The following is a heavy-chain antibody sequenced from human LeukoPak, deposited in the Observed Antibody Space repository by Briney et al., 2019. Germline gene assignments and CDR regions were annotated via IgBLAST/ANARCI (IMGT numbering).Heavy chain of an antibody. CDR3: ARRLLWFGDKPLGVRYYFDY. D-gene: IGHD3-10*01. Sequence: SETLSLTCAVYGGSFSGYYWSWIRQPPGKGLEWIGEINHSGSTNYNPSLKSRVTISVDTSKNQFSLKLSSVTAADTAVYYCARRLLWFGDKPLGVRYYFDYWGQGTLVTVSS. CDR2: INHSGST. CDR1: GGSFSGYY. V-gene: IGHV4-34*01. J-gene: IGHJ4*02.